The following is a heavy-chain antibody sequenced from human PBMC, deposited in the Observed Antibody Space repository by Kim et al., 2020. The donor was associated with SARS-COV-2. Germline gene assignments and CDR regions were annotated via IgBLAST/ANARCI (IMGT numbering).Heavy chain of an antibody. J-gene: IGHJ6*01. D-gene: IGHD2-2*01. CDR2: IYYSGST. CDR3: ARDAALYCSSTSCYPGSYYYYGMDV. V-gene: IGHV4-61*01. CDR1: GGSVSSGSYY. Sequence: SETLSLTCTVSGGSVSSGSYYWSWIRQPPGKGLEWIGYIYYSGSTNYNPSLKSRVTISVDTSKNQFSLKLSSVTAADTAVYYCARDAALYCSSTSCYPGSYYYYGMDVWGQGRTVTVSS.